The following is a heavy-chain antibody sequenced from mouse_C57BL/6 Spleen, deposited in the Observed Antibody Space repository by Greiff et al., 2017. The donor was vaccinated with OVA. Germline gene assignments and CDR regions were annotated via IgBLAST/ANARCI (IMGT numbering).Heavy chain of an antibody. CDR1: GYSITSGYD. Sequence: ESGPGMVKPSQSLSLTCTVTGYSITSGYDWHWIRHFPGNKLEWMGYISYSGSTNYNPSLKSRISITHDTSKNHFFLKLNSVTTEDTATYYCARRLRDYYAMDYWGQGTSVTVSS. V-gene: IGHV3-1*01. J-gene: IGHJ4*01. D-gene: IGHD1-1*01. CDR2: ISYSGST. CDR3: ARRLRDYYAMDY.